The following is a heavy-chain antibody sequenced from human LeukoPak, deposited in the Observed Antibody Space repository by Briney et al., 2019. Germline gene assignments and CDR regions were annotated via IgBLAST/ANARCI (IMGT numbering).Heavy chain of an antibody. CDR2: IYHSGST. Sequence: SETLSLTCTVSGGSISSGTYYWAWIRQPPGKGLEWIGTIYHSGSTYYNPSLKSRVTISVDTSKNQFSLNLTSLTAADTAVYYCARAEEYGSGSYPLDYWGQGTLVTVSS. J-gene: IGHJ4*02. CDR3: ARAEEYGSGSYPLDY. CDR1: GGSISSGTYY. D-gene: IGHD3-10*01. V-gene: IGHV4-39*07.